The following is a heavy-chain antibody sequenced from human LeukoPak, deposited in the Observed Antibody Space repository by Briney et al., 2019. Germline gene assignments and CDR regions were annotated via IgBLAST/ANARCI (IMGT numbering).Heavy chain of an antibody. V-gene: IGHV1-24*01. CDR3: ATQGPYSSPTDYYYYYMDV. CDR2: FDPEDGET. Sequence: ASVKVSCKVSGYTLTELSMHWVRQAPGKGLEWMGGFDPEDGETIYAQKFQGRVTMTEDTSTDTAYMELRSLRSEDTAVYYCATQGPYSSPTDYYYYYMDVWGKGTTVTVSS. CDR1: GYTLTELS. D-gene: IGHD6-19*01. J-gene: IGHJ6*03.